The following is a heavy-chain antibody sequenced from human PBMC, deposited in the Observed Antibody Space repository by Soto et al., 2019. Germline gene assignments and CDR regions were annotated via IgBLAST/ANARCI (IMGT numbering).Heavy chain of an antibody. J-gene: IGHJ4*02. D-gene: IGHD3-10*01. CDR2: INHSGST. Sequence: SETLSLTCAVYGGSFSGYYWSWIRQPPGKGLEWIGEINHSGSTNYNQSLKSRVTISVDTSKNQFSLKLSSVTAADTAVYYCATVNKGYYDFDYWGQGTLVTVSS. CDR3: ATVNKGYYDFDY. V-gene: IGHV4-34*01. CDR1: GGSFSGYY.